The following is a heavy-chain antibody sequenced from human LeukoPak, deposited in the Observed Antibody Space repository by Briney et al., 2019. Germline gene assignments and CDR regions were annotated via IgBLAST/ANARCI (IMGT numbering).Heavy chain of an antibody. J-gene: IGHJ5*02. Sequence: ASVKVSCKASGYTFTGYYMHWVRQAPGQGLERMGWINPNSGGTNYAQKFQGRVTMTRDTSISTAYMELSRLRSDDTAVYYCARDSHYGSGSYWFDPWGQGTLVTVSS. CDR2: INPNSGGT. V-gene: IGHV1-2*02. CDR1: GYTFTGYY. D-gene: IGHD3-10*01. CDR3: ARDSHYGSGSYWFDP.